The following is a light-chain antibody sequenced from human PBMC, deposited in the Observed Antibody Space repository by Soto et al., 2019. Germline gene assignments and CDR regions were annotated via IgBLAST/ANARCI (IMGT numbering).Light chain of an antibody. CDR3: NSYTSGSTRVL. Sequence: QSALTQPASVSGSPRQSITISCTGASSDVGGYTYVSWYQQHPGKAPKLMIYEVNNRPSGVSHRFSGSKSGNTASLTISGLQAEDEADYYCNSYTSGSTRVLFGGGTKLTVL. J-gene: IGLJ2*01. CDR1: SSDVGGYTY. V-gene: IGLV2-14*01. CDR2: EVN.